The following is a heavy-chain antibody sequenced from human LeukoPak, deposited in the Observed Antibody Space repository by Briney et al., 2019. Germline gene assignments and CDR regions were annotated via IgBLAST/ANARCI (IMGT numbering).Heavy chain of an antibody. CDR3: ASLVRSMYSSGWYFDY. Sequence: ASVKVSCKASGYTFTGYYMHWVRQAPGQGLEWMGWINPNSGGTNYAQKFQGRVTMTRDTSISTAYMELSRLRSDDTAVYYCASLVRSMYSSGWYFDYWGQGTLATVSS. CDR1: GYTFTGYY. J-gene: IGHJ4*02. V-gene: IGHV1-2*02. CDR2: INPNSGGT. D-gene: IGHD6-19*01.